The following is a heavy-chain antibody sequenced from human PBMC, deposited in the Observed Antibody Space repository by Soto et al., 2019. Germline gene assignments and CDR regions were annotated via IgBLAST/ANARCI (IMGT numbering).Heavy chain of an antibody. CDR2: IYHSGST. V-gene: IGHV4-30-2*01. D-gene: IGHD3-16*02. J-gene: IGHJ3*02. CDR1: GGSISSGGYS. CDR3: ATFTFGGVIVNDAFDI. Sequence: SETLSLTCAVSGGSISSGGYSWSWIRQPPGKGLEWIGEIYHSGSTNYNPSLKSRVTISVDKSKNQFSLKLSSVTAADTAVYYCATFTFGGVIVNDAFDIWGQGTMVTV.